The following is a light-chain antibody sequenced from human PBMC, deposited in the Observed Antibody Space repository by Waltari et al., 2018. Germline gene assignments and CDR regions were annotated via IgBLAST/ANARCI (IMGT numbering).Light chain of an antibody. CDR3: QQTYTLPPWT. Sequence: QMTQSPSSLSASVGDRVTITCRTSQTISSYVNWYQQKPGKAPEVLIFAASSLQRGVPSRFSGSGSGTEFTLTITSLQPEDFATYYCQQTYTLPPWTFGQGTKVEFK. J-gene: IGKJ1*01. CDR2: AAS. CDR1: QTISSY. V-gene: IGKV1-39*01.